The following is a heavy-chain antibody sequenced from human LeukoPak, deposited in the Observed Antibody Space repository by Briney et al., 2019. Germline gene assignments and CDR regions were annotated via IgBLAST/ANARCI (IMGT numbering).Heavy chain of an antibody. CDR1: GASLSSYF. CDR2: FYTGGST. J-gene: IGHJ4*02. Sequence: SETLSLTCTVSGASLSSYFCSWIRQPAGKGLEWIGRFYTGGSTHFNTSLKSRLTMSANTSTKQFSLRLRSVTAADTAVYYCARETSRGLDHWGQGILVTVSS. CDR3: ARETSRGLDH. V-gene: IGHV4-4*07. D-gene: IGHD2-15*01.